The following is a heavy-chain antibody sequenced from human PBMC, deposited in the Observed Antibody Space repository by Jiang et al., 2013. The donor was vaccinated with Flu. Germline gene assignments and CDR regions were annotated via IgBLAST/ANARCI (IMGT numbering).Heavy chain of an antibody. V-gene: IGHV4-34*01. Sequence: LLKPSETLSLTCAVSGESFNGHLWTWLRRSPGKGLEWIGEVHANGATNYNPSLESRVSMSVDTTRRRISLRLGSLTAADTAVYYCARRGEWVYSGSFFDYWGPG. CDR2: VHANGAT. CDR1: GESFNGHL. D-gene: IGHD1-26*01. CDR3: ARRGEWVYSGSFFDY. J-gene: IGHJ4*03.